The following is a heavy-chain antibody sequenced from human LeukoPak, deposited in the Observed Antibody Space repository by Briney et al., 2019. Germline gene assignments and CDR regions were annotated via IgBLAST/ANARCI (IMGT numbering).Heavy chain of an antibody. CDR3: ARWTGYYLYYFDY. CDR2: ISGSVGNT. D-gene: IGHD3/OR15-3a*01. J-gene: IGHJ4*02. V-gene: IGHV3-23*01. CDR1: GFTFSSYA. Sequence: GGSLRLSCAASGFTFSSYAMSWVRQAPGRGLEWVSGISGSVGNTYYADSVKGRFTISRDNSKNTLYLQMNGLRAEDTAVYYCARWTGYYLYYFDYWGQGTLVTVSS.